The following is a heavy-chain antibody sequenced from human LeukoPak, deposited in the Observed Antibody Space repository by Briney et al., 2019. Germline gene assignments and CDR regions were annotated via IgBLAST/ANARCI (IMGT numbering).Heavy chain of an antibody. CDR2: ISGDGTTP. CDR1: GFTFDDYA. V-gene: IGHV3-43*02. D-gene: IGHD5-12*01. CDR3: ARAGGGYDHDNRRTFDY. Sequence: GGSLTLSSAASGFTFDDYAMHWVRQAPGKGLEWVSLISGDGTTPYYADTVKGRFTISRDNSKNSLYLQMNSLRAEDTAVYYCARAGGGYDHDNRRTFDYWGQGTLVTVSS. J-gene: IGHJ4*02.